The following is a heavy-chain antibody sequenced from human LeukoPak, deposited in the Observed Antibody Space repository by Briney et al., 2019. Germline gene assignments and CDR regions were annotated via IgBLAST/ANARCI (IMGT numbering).Heavy chain of an antibody. J-gene: IGHJ4*02. CDR2: LNPSGGST. CDR1: GYTFTSYY. D-gene: IGHD1-26*01. V-gene: IGHV1-46*01. CDR3: SSGRGATSSDY. Sequence: AASVKVTCKASGYTFTSYYMHWVRQAPGQGLEWMGILNPSGGSTSYAQRFQGRVTMTRDMSTSTVYMELSSLRSEDTAVYYCSSGRGATSSDYWGQGTLVTVSS.